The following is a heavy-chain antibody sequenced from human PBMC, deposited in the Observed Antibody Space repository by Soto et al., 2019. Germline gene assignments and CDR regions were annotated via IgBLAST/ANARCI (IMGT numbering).Heavy chain of an antibody. CDR2: TYYRSKWYN. Sequence: SQTLSLTCAISGDSVSSNSAAWNWIRQSPSRGLEWLGRTYYRSKWYNDYAVSVKSRITINPDTSNNQFSLQLNSVTPEDTAVYYCARVHSSGWYPDYYYYYMDVWGKGTTVTVSS. CDR3: ARVHSSGWYPDYYYYYMDV. D-gene: IGHD6-19*01. CDR1: GDSVSSNSAA. V-gene: IGHV6-1*01. J-gene: IGHJ6*03.